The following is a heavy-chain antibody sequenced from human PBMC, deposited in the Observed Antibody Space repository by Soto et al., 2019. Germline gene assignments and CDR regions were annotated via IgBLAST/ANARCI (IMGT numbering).Heavy chain of an antibody. J-gene: IGHJ5*02. CDR2: VIPIFGTA. V-gene: IGHV1-69*13. CDR3: ARVGGDVVVVAADNWFDP. CDR1: GGTFSSYA. D-gene: IGHD2-15*01. Sequence: SVKVSCKASGGTFSSYAISWVRPAPGQGLEWMGGVIPIFGTANYAQKFQGRVTITADESTSTAYMELSSLRSEDPAVYYCARVGGDVVVVAADNWFDPSGQGTLVPVSS.